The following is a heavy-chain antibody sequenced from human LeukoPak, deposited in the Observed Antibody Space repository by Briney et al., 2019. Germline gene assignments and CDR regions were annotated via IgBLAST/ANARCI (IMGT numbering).Heavy chain of an antibody. D-gene: IGHD6-13*01. CDR1: GFTFSTSW. CDR3: TRVRSSSWYDY. Sequence: GGSLRLPCATSGFTFSTSWMHWVRQAPGKGLVWVSRISGDGTTTTYADSVKGRFTISSDNAKNTLFLQMNSLRVDDTAVYYCTRVRSSSWYDYWGQGALVTVSS. V-gene: IGHV3-74*01. J-gene: IGHJ4*02. CDR2: ISGDGTTT.